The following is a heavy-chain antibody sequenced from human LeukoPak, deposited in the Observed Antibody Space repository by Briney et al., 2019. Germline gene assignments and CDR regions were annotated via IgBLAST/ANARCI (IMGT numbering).Heavy chain of an antibody. Sequence: GGSLRLSCAASGFTFSSYAMSWVRQAPGKGLEWVSAISGSGGSTYYADSVNGRFTISRDNSKNQLYLPMNSLRAEDMAVYYCAKIDQPSSIGYYYGMEVWGQGPTVTVS. D-gene: IGHD2-2*01. CDR3: AKIDQPSSIGYYYGMEV. CDR1: GFTFSSYA. V-gene: IGHV3-23*01. J-gene: IGHJ6*02. CDR2: ISGSGGST.